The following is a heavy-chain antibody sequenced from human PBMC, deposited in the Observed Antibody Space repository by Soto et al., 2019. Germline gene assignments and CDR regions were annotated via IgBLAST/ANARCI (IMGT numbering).Heavy chain of an antibody. D-gene: IGHD2-2*01. J-gene: IGHJ4*02. CDR2: ISAYNGNT. Sequence: QVLLVQSGAEVKKPGASVKVSCKASGYTFTSYGISWVRQAPGQGLEWMGLISAYNGNTNYAHKLQGRVTMTTDTTTSAAKMELRSLRSDYTSVYYCARDLAALVVPAAMPFDYWGQGTLVTVSS. CDR3: ARDLAALVVPAAMPFDY. CDR1: GYTFTSYG. V-gene: IGHV1-18*04.